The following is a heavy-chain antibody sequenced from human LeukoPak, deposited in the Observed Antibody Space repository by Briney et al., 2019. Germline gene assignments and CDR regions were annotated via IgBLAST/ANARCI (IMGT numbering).Heavy chain of an antibody. CDR1: GYTFTGYY. J-gene: IGHJ4*02. CDR2: INPNSGDS. D-gene: IGHD3-10*01. Sequence: GASVKVSCKASGYTFTGYYMHWVRQAPGQGLGWMGWINPNSGDSNIAQNFQIRVTMTRDKSISTIYMELRRLRFDDTAVYYCARGRDEIDYWGQGTLVTVSS. V-gene: IGHV1-2*02. CDR3: ARGRDEIDY.